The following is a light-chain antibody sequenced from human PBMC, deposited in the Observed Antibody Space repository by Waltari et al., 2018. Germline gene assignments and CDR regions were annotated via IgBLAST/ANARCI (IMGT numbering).Light chain of an antibody. V-gene: IGLV1-40*01. J-gene: IGLJ2*01. CDR1: ISNIGEGYD. Sequence: QSVLTQPPSVSAAPGRRVTISCTGDISNIGEGYDVHWYQQLPETSPKLLIYGNNNRPSGVPDRFSASRSVTSASLAITGLQADDEADYYCQSFDGRRTLFCVGTKLTVL. CDR2: GNN. CDR3: QSFDGRRTL.